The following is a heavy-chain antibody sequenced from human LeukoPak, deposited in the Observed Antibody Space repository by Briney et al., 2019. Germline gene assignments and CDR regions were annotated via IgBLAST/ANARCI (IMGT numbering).Heavy chain of an antibody. CDR2: INPTGGST. J-gene: IGHJ4*02. V-gene: IGHV1-46*01. D-gene: IGHD1-1*01. Sequence: ASVKVSCKASVYTFTSYFMHWVRQAPGQGLEWMGIINPTGGSTTYAQKFQGRVTMPRDTSTSTVYMELSSLRSEDTAVFYCERVSHNGSDYWGQGTLVTVSS. CDR1: VYTFTSYF. CDR3: ERVSHNGSDY.